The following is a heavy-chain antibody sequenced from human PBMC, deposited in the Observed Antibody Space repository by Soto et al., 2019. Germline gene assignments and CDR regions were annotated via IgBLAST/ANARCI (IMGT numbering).Heavy chain of an antibody. CDR3: ARGPPSYYYDSSGYVWFDP. J-gene: IGHJ5*02. V-gene: IGHV4-31*03. CDR2: IYYSGST. Sequence: TLSLTCTVSGGSISSGGYYWSWIRQHPGKGLEWIGYIYYSGSTYYNPSLKSRVTISVDTSKNQFSLKLSSVTAADTAVYYCARGPPSYYYDSSGYVWFDPWGQGTPVTGSS. CDR1: GGSISSGGYY. D-gene: IGHD3-22*01.